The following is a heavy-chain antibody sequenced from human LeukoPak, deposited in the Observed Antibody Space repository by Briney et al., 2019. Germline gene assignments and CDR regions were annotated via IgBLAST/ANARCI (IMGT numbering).Heavy chain of an antibody. Sequence: PGGSLRLSCAASGFTLRSSAMSWVRQAPGKGLEWVSAISGSGDSTYYADSVKGRFTMSRDNSKNTLYLQMNSLRAEDTAVYYCAKGDYYDSSGYDYWGQGTLVTVSS. J-gene: IGHJ4*02. V-gene: IGHV3-23*01. CDR1: GFTLRSSA. D-gene: IGHD3-22*01. CDR2: ISGSGDST. CDR3: AKGDYYDSSGYDY.